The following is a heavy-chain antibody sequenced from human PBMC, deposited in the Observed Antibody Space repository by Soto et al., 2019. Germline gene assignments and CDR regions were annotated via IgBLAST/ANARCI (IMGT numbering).Heavy chain of an antibody. D-gene: IGHD7-27*01. CDR2: INPNSGGT. V-gene: IGHV1-2*04. J-gene: IGHJ4*02. CDR1: GYTFTGYY. CDR3: ARGPSTGDGDRYFDY. Sequence: ASVKVSCKASGYTFTGYYMHWVRQAPGQGLEWMGWINPNSGGTNYAQKFQGWVTMTRDTSISTAYMELSRLRSDDTAVYYCARGPSTGDGDRYFDYWGQGTLVTVSS.